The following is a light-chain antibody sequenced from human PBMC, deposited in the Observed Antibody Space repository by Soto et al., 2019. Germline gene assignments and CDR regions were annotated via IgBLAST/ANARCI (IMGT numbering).Light chain of an antibody. V-gene: IGKV1-39*01. CDR2: AAS. J-gene: IGKJ4*01. Sequence: DIQMTQSPSSLSASVGDRVTITCRASQSVSNYLNWYQQKPGKAPTLLIYAASTLQSGVPSRISGSGSGTDFTLTISSLQPEDFATYYCQQANSFPLTFGGGTKVDIK. CDR3: QQANSFPLT. CDR1: QSVSNY.